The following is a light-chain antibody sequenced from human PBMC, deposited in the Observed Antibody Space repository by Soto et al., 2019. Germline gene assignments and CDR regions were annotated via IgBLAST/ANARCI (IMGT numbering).Light chain of an antibody. V-gene: IGKV3-15*01. CDR3: QQYNTWPPIT. Sequence: EIVLTQSPVPLSLSPGEIATLSCRASQSVSSSYLAWYQQKPGQAPRLLVYGASTRATGLPARFSGSGSGTDFTLTISSLQSEDFAVYYCQQYNTWPPITFGQGTRLEIK. CDR2: GAS. J-gene: IGKJ5*01. CDR1: QSVSSSY.